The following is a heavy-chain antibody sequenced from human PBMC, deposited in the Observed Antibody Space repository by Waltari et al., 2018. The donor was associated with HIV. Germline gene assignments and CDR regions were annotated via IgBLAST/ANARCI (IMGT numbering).Heavy chain of an antibody. Sequence: QVQLQESGPGLVKPSQTLSLTCTVSGGSISSGDYYWSWIRQPPGKGLEWIGYFYYSGSTYYNPSLKSRVTISVDTSKNQFSLKLSSVTAADTAVYYCARVRGPYDSSGYFQYYFDYWGQGTLVTVSS. D-gene: IGHD3-22*01. CDR3: ARVRGPYDSSGYFQYYFDY. J-gene: IGHJ4*02. V-gene: IGHV4-30-4*01. CDR1: GGSISSGDYY. CDR2: FYYSGST.